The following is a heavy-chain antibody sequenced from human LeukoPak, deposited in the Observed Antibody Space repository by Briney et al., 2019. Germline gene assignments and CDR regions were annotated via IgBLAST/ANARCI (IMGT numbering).Heavy chain of an antibody. CDR2: ISGSGGST. J-gene: IGHJ4*02. Sequence: TGGSLRLSCAASGFTFSSYAMSWVRQAPGKGLEWVSAISGSGGSTYYADSVKGRFTISRDNSKNTLYLQMNSLRAEDTAVYYCAKDCSGRGGDCYSDSWGQGTLVTVSS. CDR1: GFTFSSYA. V-gene: IGHV3-23*01. CDR3: AKDCSGRGGDCYSDS. D-gene: IGHD2-21*01.